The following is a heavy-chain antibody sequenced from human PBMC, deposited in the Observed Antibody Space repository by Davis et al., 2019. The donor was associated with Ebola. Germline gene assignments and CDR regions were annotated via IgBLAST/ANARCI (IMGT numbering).Heavy chain of an antibody. Sequence: MPSETLSPTCAVYGGSFSGYYWNWIRQPPGKGLEWIGEINHSGSTNYNPSLKSRVTISVDTAKNQFSLKLRSVTAAETAVYYCARGGPYYYYGMDVWGEGTTVTVSS. CDR2: INHSGST. CDR3: ARGGPYYYYGMDV. J-gene: IGHJ6*04. V-gene: IGHV4-34*01. CDR1: GGSFSGYY.